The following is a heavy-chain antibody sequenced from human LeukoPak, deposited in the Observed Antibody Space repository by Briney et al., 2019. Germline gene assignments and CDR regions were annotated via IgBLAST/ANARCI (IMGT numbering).Heavy chain of an antibody. Sequence: SETLSLTCTVSGGSISSYYWSWIRQPPGKGLEWIGYIYTSGSTNYNPSLKSRVTISVDTSKNQFSLKLSSVTAADTAVYYCARHAPIYYDSSGYPGFDYWGQGTLVTVSS. CDR3: ARHAPIYYDSSGYPGFDY. V-gene: IGHV4-4*09. D-gene: IGHD3-22*01. J-gene: IGHJ4*02. CDR1: GGSISSYY. CDR2: IYTSGST.